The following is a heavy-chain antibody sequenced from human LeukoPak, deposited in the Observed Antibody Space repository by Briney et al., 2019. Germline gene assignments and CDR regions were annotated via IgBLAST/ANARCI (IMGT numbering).Heavy chain of an antibody. D-gene: IGHD3-3*01. CDR2: MNPNSGNT. CDR1: GYTFTSYD. Sequence: ASVKVSCKASGYTFTSYDINWVRQATGQGLEWMGWMNPNSGNTGYAQKFQGRVTMTRNTSISTAYMELSSLRSEDTAVYYCARSITIFGANWFDPWGQGTLDTVSS. J-gene: IGHJ5*02. V-gene: IGHV1-8*01. CDR3: ARSITIFGANWFDP.